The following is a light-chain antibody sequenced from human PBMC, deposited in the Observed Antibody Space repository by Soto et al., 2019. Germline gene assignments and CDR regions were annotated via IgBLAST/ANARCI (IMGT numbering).Light chain of an antibody. CDR2: AAS. Sequence: DIRMTQSPSSLSASVGDRVTITCRASQSISNYLNWYQQKPGKAPKVLIYAASSLQSGVPSRFSGSGSGTDFTLTISSLQPEDFATYYCQQSYGTLYTFGQGTKLEIK. CDR1: QSISNY. CDR3: QQSYGTLYT. V-gene: IGKV1-39*01. J-gene: IGKJ2*01.